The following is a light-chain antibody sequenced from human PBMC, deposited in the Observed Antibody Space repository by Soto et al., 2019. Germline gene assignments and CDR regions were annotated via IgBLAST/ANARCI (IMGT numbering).Light chain of an antibody. V-gene: IGKV1-27*01. Sequence: DIQMTQSPSSLSAFVGDRVTITCRASQDISNYLAWYQQKPGKVPKLLIYAASTLQSGVPSRFSGSGSGTDFTLTISSLQLDDFASYYCQHMRTFGQGTQVDIK. CDR2: AAS. J-gene: IGKJ1*01. CDR1: QDISNY. CDR3: QHMRT.